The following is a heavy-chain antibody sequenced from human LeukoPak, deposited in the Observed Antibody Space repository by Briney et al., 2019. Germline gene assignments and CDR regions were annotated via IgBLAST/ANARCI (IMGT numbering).Heavy chain of an antibody. Sequence: GGSLRLSCAASGFSFSTYAMHWVRHIPDKGLEWVAFISFAARITYYADSVKGRFTISRDDSKNTLYLQMNSLRPEDTAVYYCARDIVRGAPHYFDYWGQGTLVTVSS. CDR2: ISFAARIT. CDR1: GFSFSTYA. J-gene: IGHJ4*02. V-gene: IGHV3-30*04. CDR3: ARDIVRGAPHYFDY. D-gene: IGHD3-10*01.